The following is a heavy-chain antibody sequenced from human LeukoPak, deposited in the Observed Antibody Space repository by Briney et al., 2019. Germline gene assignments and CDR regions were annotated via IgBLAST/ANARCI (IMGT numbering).Heavy chain of an antibody. CDR3: ANLSEYGVDY. J-gene: IGHJ4*02. CDR1: GGSFSGYY. CDR2: INHSGST. V-gene: IGHV4-34*01. Sequence: SETLSLTCAVYGGSFSGYYWSWIRQPPGKGLEWIGEINHSGSTNYNPSLKSRVTISVDTSKNQFSLKLSSVTAADTAVYYCANLSEYGVDYWGQGTLVTVSS. D-gene: IGHD2-2*01.